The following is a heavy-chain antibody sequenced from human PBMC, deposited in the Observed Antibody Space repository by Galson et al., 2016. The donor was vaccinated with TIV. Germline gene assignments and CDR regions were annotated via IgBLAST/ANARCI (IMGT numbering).Heavy chain of an antibody. V-gene: IGHV3-23*01. Sequence: SLRLSCAVSGFNFNRYGMTWVRQAPGKGLEWVSFISYTGGSTYYVDSVKGRFTISRDSSKKTLYLQMNSLRAEDTAVYYCAKAGSGYVAGGGFGDSGGPGTLVSVSS. CDR2: ISYTGGST. CDR3: AKAGSGYVAGGGFGDS. CDR1: GFNFNRYG. D-gene: IGHD6-25*01. J-gene: IGHJ4*02.